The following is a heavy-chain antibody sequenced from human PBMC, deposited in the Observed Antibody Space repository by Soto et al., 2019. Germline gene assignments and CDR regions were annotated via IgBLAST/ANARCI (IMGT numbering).Heavy chain of an antibody. D-gene: IGHD6-13*01. J-gene: IGHJ5*02. CDR3: AKGKRVIAAAGKNWFDP. CDR1: GYTFTSYG. CDR2: IGAYNGNT. Sequence: GASVKVSCKASGYTFTSYGISWVRQAPGQGLEWMGWIGAYNGNTNYAQKLQGRVTMTTDTSTSTAYMELRSLRSDDTAVYYCAKGKRVIAAAGKNWFDPWGQGTLVTVS. V-gene: IGHV1-18*01.